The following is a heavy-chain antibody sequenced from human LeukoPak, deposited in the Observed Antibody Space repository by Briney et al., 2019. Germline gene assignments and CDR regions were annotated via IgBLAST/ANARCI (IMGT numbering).Heavy chain of an antibody. Sequence: GASVKVSCKASGYTFTKYGITWVRQAPGQGPEWVGWISAYNGHTESAQKFQGRVTMTTDTSTNTAYMELRSLRSDDTAVYYCARTGIDYGDYGLLDYWGRGSLVTVSS. V-gene: IGHV1-18*01. CDR1: GYTFTKYG. CDR2: ISAYNGHT. D-gene: IGHD4-17*01. J-gene: IGHJ4*02. CDR3: ARTGIDYGDYGLLDY.